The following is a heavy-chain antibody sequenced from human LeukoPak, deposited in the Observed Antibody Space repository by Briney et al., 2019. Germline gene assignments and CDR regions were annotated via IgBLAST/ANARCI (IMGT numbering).Heavy chain of an antibody. V-gene: IGHV4-34*01. J-gene: IGHJ4*02. Sequence: SETLSLTCAVYGGSFSGYYWSWIRQPPGKGLEWIGEINHSGSTNYNPSLKSRVTISVDTSKNQFSLRLSSVTAADTAVYYCARENYYDSSGYFQLFDYWGQGILVTVSS. CDR2: INHSGST. CDR3: ARENYYDSSGYFQLFDY. D-gene: IGHD3-22*01. CDR1: GGSFSGYY.